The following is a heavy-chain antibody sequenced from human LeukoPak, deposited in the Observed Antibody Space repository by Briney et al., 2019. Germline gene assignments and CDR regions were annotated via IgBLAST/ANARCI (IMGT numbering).Heavy chain of an antibody. J-gene: IGHJ5*02. CDR1: GFTFSSFA. Sequence: PGGSLRLSCAASGFTFSSFAMSWVRQAPGKGLEWVSLISGSGGKTHYANSVKGRFSISRDNSKNTLYLQVNSLRAEDTAIYFCAKGRGIVAAGSLFHPLGQGTLVTLSS. CDR2: ISGSGGKT. D-gene: IGHD2-15*01. CDR3: AKGRGIVAAGSLFHP. V-gene: IGHV3-23*01.